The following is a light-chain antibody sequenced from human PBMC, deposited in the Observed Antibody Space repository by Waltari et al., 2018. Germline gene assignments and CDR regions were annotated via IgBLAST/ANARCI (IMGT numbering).Light chain of an antibody. V-gene: IGKV3-15*01. CDR3: QQANSFPLT. J-gene: IGKJ4*01. Sequence: EIVMTQSPATLSVSPGERATLSCRASQSVSTNLAWYQQKPGQAPRLLVYGASTRATGIPARFSGSGSGTEFTLTISSLQSEDFALYYCQQANSFPLTFGGGTKVEIK. CDR1: QSVSTN. CDR2: GAS.